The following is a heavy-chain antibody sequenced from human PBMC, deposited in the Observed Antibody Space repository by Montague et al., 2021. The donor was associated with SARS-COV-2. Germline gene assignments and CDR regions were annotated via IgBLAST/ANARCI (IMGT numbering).Heavy chain of an antibody. D-gene: IGHD3-9*01. J-gene: IGHJ4*02. CDR1: GDSVAKIRRR. V-gene: IGHV6-1*01. CDR2: LLHTSKWYN. Sequence: CAISGDSVAKIRRRSDGHTSALQSRQYLLCRLLHTSKWYNDYALFVKSRITINPDTSKNQVSLRLNSVTPEDTAIYFCAREVDNYFGYWGQGTLVTVSS. CDR3: AREVDNYFGY.